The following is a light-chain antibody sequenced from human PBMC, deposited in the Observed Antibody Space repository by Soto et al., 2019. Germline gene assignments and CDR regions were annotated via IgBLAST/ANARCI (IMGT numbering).Light chain of an antibody. J-gene: IGKJ1*01. V-gene: IGKV3-20*01. Sequence: EIVLTQSPGTLSLSLGERATLSCRASQSITNNYSAWYQQKPGQAHRLLIYLASNRAAGIPDRFSGSASGADFTLTINRLEPEELAVYHCQQYGNSPWTFGQGTKVDIK. CDR3: QQYGNSPWT. CDR1: QSITNNY. CDR2: LAS.